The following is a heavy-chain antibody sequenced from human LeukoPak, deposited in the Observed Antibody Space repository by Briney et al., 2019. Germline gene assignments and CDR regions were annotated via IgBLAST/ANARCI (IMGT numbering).Heavy chain of an antibody. V-gene: IGHV4-39*01. CDR3: ARQIRYTYDPNWFHP. J-gene: IGHJ5*02. CDR1: GDSITSTSYY. D-gene: IGHD5-12*01. Sequence: SETLSLICSVTGDSITSTSYYWAWIRQPPGKGLEWIGSIYFSGTTNYNPSLQSRVTLSVDTSRNQFSLILSSVTAADTAVYYCARQIRYTYDPNWFHPWSQGALVTVSS. CDR2: IYFSGTT.